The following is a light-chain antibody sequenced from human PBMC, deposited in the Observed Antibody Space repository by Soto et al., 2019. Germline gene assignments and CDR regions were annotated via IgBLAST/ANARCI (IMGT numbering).Light chain of an antibody. CDR2: GTS. J-gene: IGKJ4*01. CDR1: QSVSRN. Sequence: EIVMTQSPATLSVSPGEKTTLSCRASQSVSRNLAWYQQKPGQTPSLLIYGTSTRANGVPARFSASGAGTEFTLTISSLQSEDFAVYYCQQYNNWPLTFGGGTKVEI. CDR3: QQYNNWPLT. V-gene: IGKV3-15*01.